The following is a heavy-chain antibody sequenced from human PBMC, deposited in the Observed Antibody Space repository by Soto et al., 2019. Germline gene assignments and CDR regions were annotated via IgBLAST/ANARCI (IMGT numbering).Heavy chain of an antibody. Sequence: GESRKISCKGSGYSFTSYWIGWVRQMPGKGLEWMGIIYPGDSDTRYSPSFQGQVTISADKSISTAYLQWSSLKASDTAMYYCARRVSGGNSAFRFYDYWGQGTLVTVSS. CDR2: IYPGDSDT. D-gene: IGHD2-21*02. V-gene: IGHV5-51*01. J-gene: IGHJ4*02. CDR3: ARRVSGGNSAFRFYDY. CDR1: GYSFTSYW.